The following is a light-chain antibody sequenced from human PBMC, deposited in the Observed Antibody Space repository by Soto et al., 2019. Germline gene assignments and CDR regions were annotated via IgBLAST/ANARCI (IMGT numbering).Light chain of an antibody. CDR1: QSVSKY. Sequence: EIVLTQSPGTLASSPGEAATLSCRARQSVSKYLAWYQQKPGQAPRLLIYGASSRATGSPDSFSGSGSETDFPLTISRLEPEAFAVYYCQQYGGSPQTFGQRTKVEIK. V-gene: IGKV3-20*01. CDR3: QQYGGSPQT. CDR2: GAS. J-gene: IGKJ1*01.